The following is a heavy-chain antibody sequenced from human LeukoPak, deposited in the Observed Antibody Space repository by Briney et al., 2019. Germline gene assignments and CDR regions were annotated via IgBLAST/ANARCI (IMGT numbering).Heavy chain of an antibody. Sequence: PGGSPRLSCAASGFTISSYAMSWVRQAPGKGLGWVSAISGSGGSTYCADSVKGRFTISRDNSKNTLYLQMNSLRAEDTAVYYCAKGSGYNYAPFDYWGQGTLVTVSS. J-gene: IGHJ4*02. CDR3: AKGSGYNYAPFDY. V-gene: IGHV3-23*01. D-gene: IGHD5-24*01. CDR1: GFTISSYA. CDR2: ISGSGGST.